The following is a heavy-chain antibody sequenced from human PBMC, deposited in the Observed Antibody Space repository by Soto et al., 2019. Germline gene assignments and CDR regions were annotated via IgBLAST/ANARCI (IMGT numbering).Heavy chain of an antibody. CDR1: GGSISSYY. CDR3: ATTHDPRYNWNYGPLNYYYMDV. Sequence: SETLSLTCTVSGGSISSYYWSWIRQPPGKGLEWIGYIYYSGSTNYNPSLKSRVTISVDTSKNQFSLKLSSVTAADTAVYYCATTHDPRYNWNYGPLNYYYMDVWGKGTTVTVSS. CDR2: IYYSGST. J-gene: IGHJ6*03. D-gene: IGHD1-7*01. V-gene: IGHV4-59*01.